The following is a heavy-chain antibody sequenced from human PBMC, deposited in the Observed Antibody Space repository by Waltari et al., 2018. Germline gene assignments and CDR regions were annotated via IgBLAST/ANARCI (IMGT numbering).Heavy chain of an antibody. Sequence: QVQLVQSGAEVKKPGASVKVSCKASGYTFTSYDINWVRQATGQGLEWMGWVNPNSGNTGYAQKFQGIVTMTRNTSISTAYMELSSLRSEDTAVYYCARGDDSYYGSVYWGQGTLVTVSS. J-gene: IGHJ4*02. CDR1: GYTFTSYD. V-gene: IGHV1-8*01. D-gene: IGHD3-10*01. CDR3: ARGDDSYYGSVY. CDR2: VNPNSGNT.